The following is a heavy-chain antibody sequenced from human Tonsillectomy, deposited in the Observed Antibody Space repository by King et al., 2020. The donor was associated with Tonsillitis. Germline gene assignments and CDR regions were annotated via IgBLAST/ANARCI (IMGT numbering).Heavy chain of an antibody. D-gene: IGHD3-16*02. V-gene: IGHV5-10-1*03. J-gene: IGHJ5*01. CDR2: INPGDYDV. CDR1: GYSFSNYW. CDR3: ARRILITFGGVMVGHCFDS. Sequence: VQLVQSGAEVKKPGESLRISCKGSGYSFSNYWITWVRQMPGRGLEWMGEINPGDYDVRNSPSFQGLVTMSTDRSDNTAYLQWNSLNASDTGMYYCARRILITFGGVMVGHCFDSWGQGSLVIVSS.